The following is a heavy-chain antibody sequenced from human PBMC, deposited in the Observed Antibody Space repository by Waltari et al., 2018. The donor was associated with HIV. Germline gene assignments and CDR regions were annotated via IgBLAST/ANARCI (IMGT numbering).Heavy chain of an antibody. V-gene: IGHV3-30*18. J-gene: IGHJ4*02. CDR3: AKEGWELLQFGYYFDY. Sequence: QVQLVESGGGVVQPGKSLRLSCAASGFTFSNFGIHWVRQAPGKGLDWVAVISFEGRNEYYADSVKGRFTISRDNSKNTVYLQMNSLRADDTAVYYCAKEGWELLQFGYYFDYWGQGTLVTVSS. CDR2: ISFEGRNE. D-gene: IGHD1-26*01. CDR1: GFTFSNFG.